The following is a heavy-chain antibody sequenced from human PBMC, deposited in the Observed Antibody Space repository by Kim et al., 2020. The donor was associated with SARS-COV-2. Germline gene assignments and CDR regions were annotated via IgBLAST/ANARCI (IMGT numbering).Heavy chain of an antibody. CDR3: ARDTSLDCSSTSCYPWQGYYGMDV. CDR2: INPNSGGT. CDR1: GYTFTGYY. J-gene: IGHJ6*02. Sequence: ASVKVSCKASGYTFTGYYMHWVRQAPGQGLEWMGRINPNSGGTNYAQKFQGRVTMTRDTSISTAYMELSRLRSDDTAVYYCARDTSLDCSSTSCYPWQGYYGMDVWGQGTTVTVSS. V-gene: IGHV1-2*06. D-gene: IGHD2-2*01.